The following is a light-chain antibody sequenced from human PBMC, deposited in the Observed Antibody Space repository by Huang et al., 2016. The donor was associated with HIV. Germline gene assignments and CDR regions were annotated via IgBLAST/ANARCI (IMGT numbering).Light chain of an antibody. CDR3: QQYNNWPQT. CDR1: QSVSSN. Sequence: EIVMTQSPATLSVSPGERATLSCRPSQSVSSNVAWYQQKPGPAPRLLIYGASTRGTGNPARFSGSGSGTEFTLTISSLQSEDFAVYYCQQYNNWPQTFGQGTKVEIK. CDR2: GAS. J-gene: IGKJ1*01. V-gene: IGKV3-15*01.